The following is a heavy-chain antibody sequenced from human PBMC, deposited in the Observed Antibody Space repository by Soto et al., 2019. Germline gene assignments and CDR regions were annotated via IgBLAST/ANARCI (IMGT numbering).Heavy chain of an antibody. CDR1: GFTFSMYW. CDR3: TRGPRPSSVGTGAF. D-gene: IGHD3-10*01. Sequence: PGGSLRLSCTASGFTFSMYWMHWVRQVPGKGPEWVSRISGDGSRADYADSVKGRFTISRDNAKNTLYLEMHVLRADDTAVYYCTRGPRPSSVGTGAFWGQGTPVTVS. J-gene: IGHJ4*02. V-gene: IGHV3-74*01. CDR2: ISGDGSRA.